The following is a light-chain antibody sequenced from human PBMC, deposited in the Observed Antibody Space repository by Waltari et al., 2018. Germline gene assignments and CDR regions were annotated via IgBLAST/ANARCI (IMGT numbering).Light chain of an antibody. CDR2: GNN. Sequence: PTSVSGAPGQRVTISCTGSSSNIGAGHDVHWYQAFPGTAPKLLIYGNNNRPSGVPDRFSGSKSGSSASLAINGLQAEDEADYYCQSFDSNVRGGVVFGGGTKVTVL. CDR3: QSFDSNVRGGVV. V-gene: IGLV1-40*01. CDR1: SSNIGAGHD. J-gene: IGLJ3*02.